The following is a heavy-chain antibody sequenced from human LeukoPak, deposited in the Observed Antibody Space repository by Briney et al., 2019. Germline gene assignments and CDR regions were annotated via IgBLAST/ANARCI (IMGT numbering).Heavy chain of an antibody. J-gene: IGHJ5*02. CDR1: GHTFTGYY. Sequence: SVKVSCKASGHTFTGYYMHWVRQAPGQGLEWMGRINPNSGGTNYAQKFQGRVTMTRDTSISTAYMKLSRLRSDDTAVYYCARGLGAKYDFWSGYSVDPWGQGTLVTVSS. CDR3: ARGLGAKYDFWSGYSVDP. D-gene: IGHD3-3*01. V-gene: IGHV1-2*06. CDR2: INPNSGGT.